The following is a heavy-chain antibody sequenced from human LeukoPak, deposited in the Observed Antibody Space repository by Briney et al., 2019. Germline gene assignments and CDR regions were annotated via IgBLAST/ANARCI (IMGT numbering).Heavy chain of an antibody. CDR1: GGSISSYY. CDR3: ARAASFSRLFDY. D-gene: IGHD2-15*01. J-gene: IGHJ4*02. V-gene: IGHV4-59*01. Sequence: SETLSLTCTVSGGSISSYYWSWIRQPPGKGLEWIGYIYYSGSTNYNPSLKSRVTISVDTSKNQFSLKLSSVTAADTAVYYCARAASFSRLFDYWGQGTLVTVSS. CDR2: IYYSGST.